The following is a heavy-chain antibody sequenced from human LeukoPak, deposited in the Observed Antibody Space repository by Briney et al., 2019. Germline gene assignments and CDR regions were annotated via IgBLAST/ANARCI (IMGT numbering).Heavy chain of an antibody. CDR3: ARVPYYDSGSYYNV. J-gene: IGHJ4*02. Sequence: GGSLRLSCAASGFTFSRDWMHWVRQTPGQGLVWVSRINSDGSSTSYADSVKGRFTISRDNAKNTLYLQMYSLRAEDTALYYCARVPYYDSGSYYNVWGQGTLVTVSS. D-gene: IGHD3-10*01. CDR2: INSDGSST. V-gene: IGHV3-74*01. CDR1: GFTFSRDW.